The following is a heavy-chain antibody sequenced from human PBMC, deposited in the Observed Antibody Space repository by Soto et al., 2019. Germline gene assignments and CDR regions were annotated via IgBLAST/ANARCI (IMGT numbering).Heavy chain of an antibody. CDR2: INPSGGST. J-gene: IGHJ3*02. D-gene: IGHD3-16*02. CDR3: ALHGDDYVWGSYRYDDALDI. V-gene: IGHV1-46*01. Sequence: GASVKVSCKASGYTFTSYYMHWVRQAPGQGLEWMGIINPSGGSTSYAQKFQGRVTMTRDTSTSTVYMELSSLRSEDTAVYYCALHGDDYVWGSYRYDDALDIWGQGTMVTVPS. CDR1: GYTFTSYY.